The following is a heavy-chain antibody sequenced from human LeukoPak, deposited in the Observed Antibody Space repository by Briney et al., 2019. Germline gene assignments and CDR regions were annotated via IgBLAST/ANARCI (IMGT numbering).Heavy chain of an antibody. D-gene: IGHD2-8*01. CDR2: INPNSGGT. CDR3: ARGGIIVLMVYAIDEDAFDI. J-gene: IGHJ3*02. V-gene: IGHV1-2*02. Sequence: ASVKVSCKASGYTFTGYYMHWVRQAPGQGLEWMGWINPNSGGTNYAQKFRGRVTMTRDTSISTAYMELSRLRSDDTAVYYCARGGIIVLMVYAIDEDAFDIWGQGTMVTVSS. CDR1: GYTFTGYY.